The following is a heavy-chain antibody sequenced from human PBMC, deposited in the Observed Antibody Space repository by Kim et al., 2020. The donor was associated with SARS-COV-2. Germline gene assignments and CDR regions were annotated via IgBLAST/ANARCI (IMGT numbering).Heavy chain of an antibody. Sequence: SETLSLTCTVSGGSISSYYWSWIRQPAGKGLEWIGRIYTSGSTNYNPSLKSRVTMSVDTSKNQFSLKLSSVTAADTAVCYCARGYYDFWSGYYKYYYYGMDVWGQGTTVTVSS. CDR1: GGSISSYY. CDR2: IYTSGST. D-gene: IGHD3-3*01. V-gene: IGHV4-4*07. J-gene: IGHJ6*02. CDR3: ARGYYDFWSGYYKYYYYGMDV.